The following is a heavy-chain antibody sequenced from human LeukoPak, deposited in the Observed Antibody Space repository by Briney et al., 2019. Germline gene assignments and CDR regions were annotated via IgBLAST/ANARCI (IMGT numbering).Heavy chain of an antibody. CDR1: GYTFTGYY. J-gene: IGHJ4*02. CDR3: ARVADTAMVHYFDY. V-gene: IGHV1-2*02. D-gene: IGHD5-18*01. Sequence: ASVKVSCKASGYTFTGYYMHWVRQAPGQGLELMGWINPNSGGTNYAQKFHGRVTMTRDTSISTAYMELSRLRSDDTAVYYCARVADTAMVHYFDYWGQGTLVTVSS. CDR2: INPNSGGT.